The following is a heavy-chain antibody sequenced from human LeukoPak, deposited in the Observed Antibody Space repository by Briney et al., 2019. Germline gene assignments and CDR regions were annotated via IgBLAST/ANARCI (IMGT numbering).Heavy chain of an antibody. D-gene: IGHD6-13*01. V-gene: IGHV1-69*13. CDR3: ARGRIDSSSWHPHYYYYGMDV. CDR2: IIPIFGTA. J-gene: IGHJ6*02. Sequence: SVKVSCKASGGTFSSYAISWVRQAPGQGLEWMGGIIPIFGTANYAQKFQGRVTITADESTSTAYMELSSLRSEDTAVYYCARGRIDSSSWHPHYYYYGMDVWGQGTTVTVSS. CDR1: GGTFSSYA.